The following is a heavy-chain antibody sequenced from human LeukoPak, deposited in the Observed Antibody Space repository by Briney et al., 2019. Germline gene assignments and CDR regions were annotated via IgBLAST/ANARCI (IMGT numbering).Heavy chain of an antibody. V-gene: IGHV1-18*01. J-gene: IGHJ4*02. Sequence: ASVKVSCKASGYTITSYGISWVRQAPGPGLEWMEWISAYNGNTNYAQKLQGRVTMTTDTSTSTAYMELRSLRSDDTAVYYCARGSPNDYGDYAPLDWGQGTLVTVSS. D-gene: IGHD4-17*01. CDR3: ARGSPNDYGDYAPLD. CDR1: GYTITSYG. CDR2: ISAYNGNT.